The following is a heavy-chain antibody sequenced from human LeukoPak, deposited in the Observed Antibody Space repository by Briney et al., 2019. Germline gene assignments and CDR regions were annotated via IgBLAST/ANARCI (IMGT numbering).Heavy chain of an antibody. J-gene: IGHJ4*02. V-gene: IGHV3-7*01. CDR2: IKQDGSEK. CDR1: GFTFSSYG. Sequence: GGSLRLSCAASGFTFSSYGMHWVRQAPGKGLEWVANIKQDGSEKYYVDSVKGRFTISRDNAKNSLYLQMNSLRAEDTAVYYCARDVDYVFDYWGQGTLVTVSS. D-gene: IGHD4-17*01. CDR3: ARDVDYVFDY.